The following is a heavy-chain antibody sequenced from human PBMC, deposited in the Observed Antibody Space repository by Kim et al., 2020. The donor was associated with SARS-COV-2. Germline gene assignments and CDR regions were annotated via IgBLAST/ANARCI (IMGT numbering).Heavy chain of an antibody. CDR3: ARGPGYSSGGGNWFDP. V-gene: IGHV3-33*01. Sequence: GGSLRLSCAASGFTFSSYGMHWVRQAPGKGLEWVAVIWYDGSNKYYADSVKGRFTISRDNSKNTLYLQMNSLRAEDTAVYYCARGPGYSSGGGNWFDPWGQGTLVTVSS. CDR1: GFTFSSYG. J-gene: IGHJ5*02. D-gene: IGHD6-19*01. CDR2: IWYDGSNK.